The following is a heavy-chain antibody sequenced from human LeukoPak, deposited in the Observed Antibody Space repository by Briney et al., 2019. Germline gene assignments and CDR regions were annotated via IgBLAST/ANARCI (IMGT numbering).Heavy chain of an antibody. Sequence: SETLSLTCTVSGGPISSSSYYWGWIRQPPGKGLEWIGSIYYSGSTYYNPSLKSRVTISVDTSKNQFSLKLSSVTAADTAVYYCARLPSPYDILTGYFPVFDYWGQGTLVTVSS. V-gene: IGHV4-39*01. CDR3: ARLPSPYDILTGYFPVFDY. J-gene: IGHJ4*02. CDR2: IYYSGST. CDR1: GGPISSSSYY. D-gene: IGHD3-9*01.